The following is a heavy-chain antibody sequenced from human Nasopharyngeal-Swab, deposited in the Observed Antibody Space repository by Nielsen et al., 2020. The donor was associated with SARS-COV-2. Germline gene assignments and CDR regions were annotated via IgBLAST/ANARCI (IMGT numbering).Heavy chain of an antibody. D-gene: IGHD4-17*01. Sequence: SETLSLTCAVYGGSFTTYSWIWIRQPPGKGLEWIGEINHIGSTNYNTYNPSPNSRVTISLATSKNQFSLTLTSVTAADTAIYICARGRYYGDYDYWGQGALVTVSS. CDR3: ARGRYYGDYDY. V-gene: IGHV4-34*01. CDR2: INHIGST. J-gene: IGHJ4*02. CDR1: GGSFTTYS.